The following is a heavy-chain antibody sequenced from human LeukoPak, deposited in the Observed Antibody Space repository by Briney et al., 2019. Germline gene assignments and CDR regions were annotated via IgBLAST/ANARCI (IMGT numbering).Heavy chain of an antibody. Sequence: GGSLRLSCAASKFTFSNYWMSWVRQAPGKGLEWVAHINQVGSEQYYVDSTKGRFTISRDNAENSLYLQMNSLRVEDTAVYYCARIGVYSGLVTMYYFDYWGQGTLVTVSS. CDR3: ARIGVYSGLVTMYYFDY. CDR2: INQVGSEQ. D-gene: IGHD3/OR15-3a*01. CDR1: KFTFSNYW. V-gene: IGHV3-7*01. J-gene: IGHJ4*02.